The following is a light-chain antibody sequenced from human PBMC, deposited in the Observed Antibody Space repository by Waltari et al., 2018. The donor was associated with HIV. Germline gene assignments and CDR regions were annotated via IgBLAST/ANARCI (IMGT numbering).Light chain of an antibody. CDR2: VNS. V-gene: IGLV1-47*01. CDR3: AAWDDSLRGPV. J-gene: IGLJ2*01. Sequence: QSVLTQPPSASGTPGQRVTISCSGSSSNIGSNHVYWYQHLPGTAPKLLIYVNSQRPSGVPDRFSGSKSGPSASLAISGLRSEDEGDYYCAAWDDSLRGPVFGGGSRLTVL. CDR1: SSNIGSNH.